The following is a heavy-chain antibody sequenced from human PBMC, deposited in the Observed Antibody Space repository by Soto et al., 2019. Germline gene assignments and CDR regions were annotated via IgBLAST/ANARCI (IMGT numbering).Heavy chain of an antibody. V-gene: IGHV1-69*13. D-gene: IGHD3-3*01. CDR3: ARAYDFWSGYTNARWDY. CDR2: IIPIFGTA. Sequence: VASVKVSCKASGGTFSSYAISWVRQAPGQGLEWMGGIIPIFGTANYAQKFQGRVTITADESTSTAYMELSSLRSEDTAVYYCARAYDFWSGYTNARWDYWGQGTLVTASS. CDR1: GGTFSSYA. J-gene: IGHJ4*02.